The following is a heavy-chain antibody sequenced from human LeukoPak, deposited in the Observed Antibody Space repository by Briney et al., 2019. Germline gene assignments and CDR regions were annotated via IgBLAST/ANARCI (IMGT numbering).Heavy chain of an antibody. CDR3: ARYDFWGSYRAFDY. Sequence: SQSLSLTCLLSGRSITIYYWGCIRHHAGNGLEWIGRIYTIGSTNNHPFLKRQVTMSVETSKKQFSLKPSSVTAADTAVYYCARYDFWGSYRAFDYWGQGTLVTVSS. CDR1: GRSITIYY. CDR2: IYTIGST. V-gene: IGHV4-59*10. J-gene: IGHJ4*02. D-gene: IGHD3-16*02.